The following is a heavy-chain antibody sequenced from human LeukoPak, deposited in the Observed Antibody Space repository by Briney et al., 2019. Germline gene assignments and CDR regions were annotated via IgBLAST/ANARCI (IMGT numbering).Heavy chain of an antibody. CDR2: ISYDGSNK. V-gene: IGHV3-30*03. J-gene: IGHJ4*02. CDR1: GFTFSSYG. Sequence: GGSLRLSCAASGFTFSSYGMHWVRQAPGKGLEWVAAISYDGSNKYYADSVKGRFTISRDNAKNSLYLQMNSLRAEDTAVYYCAREGVAVESFDYWGQGTLVTVSS. CDR3: AREGVAVESFDY. D-gene: IGHD6-19*01.